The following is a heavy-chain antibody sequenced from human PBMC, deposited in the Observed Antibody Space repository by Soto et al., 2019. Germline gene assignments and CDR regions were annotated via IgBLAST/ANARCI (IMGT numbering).Heavy chain of an antibody. D-gene: IGHD6-19*01. J-gene: IGHJ5*02. Sequence: GGSLRLSCAASGFTFRSDAMTWVRQAPGKGLAWLYTIKCGAGLIFYADSVEVRFTISGDNSKNTPYLQMNRLRAEDTAVYYCARTNPSKTHTSGWFDWFDPWGQGTLVTVSS. CDR2: IKCGAGLI. CDR3: ARTNPSKTHTSGWFDWFDP. CDR1: GFTFRSDA. V-gene: IGHV3-23*01.